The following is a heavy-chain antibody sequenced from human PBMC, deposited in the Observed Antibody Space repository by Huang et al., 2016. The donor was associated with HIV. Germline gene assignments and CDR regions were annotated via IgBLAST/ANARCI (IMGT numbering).Heavy chain of an antibody. J-gene: IGHJ4*02. CDR1: GGPFRSYS. CDR2: LMPVFDSP. V-gene: IGHV1-69*13. CDR3: ARGSLEYSVSSSLDY. D-gene: IGHD4-4*01. Sequence: QVQLLQSGAEVKKPGSAVKVSCKASGGPFRSYSIAWVRQAPGQGLDWMASLMPVFDSPHYAQKLQGRVRVTADESTSTVYMELRDLRPDDTAVYFCARGSLEYSVSSSLDYWGQGTHVTVSS.